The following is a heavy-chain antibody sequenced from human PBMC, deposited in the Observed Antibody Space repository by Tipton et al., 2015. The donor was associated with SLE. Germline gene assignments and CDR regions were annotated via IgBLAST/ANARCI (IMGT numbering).Heavy chain of an antibody. J-gene: IGHJ5*02. CDR1: GGSISRSSHY. V-gene: IGHV4-39*07. Sequence: TLSLTCTVSGGSISRSSHYWGWIRQPPGKGLEWIGSIYYSGRTYYNSSLKSRVTISVDTSKNQFSLKLSSVTDADTAVYYCAREGQYQGWFDPWGQGTLGPGSS. CDR2: IYYSGRT. D-gene: IGHD2-2*01. CDR3: AREGQYQGWFDP.